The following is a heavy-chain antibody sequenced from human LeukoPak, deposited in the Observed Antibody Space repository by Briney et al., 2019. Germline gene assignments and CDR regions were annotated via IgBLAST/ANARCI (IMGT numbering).Heavy chain of an antibody. V-gene: IGHV4-34*01. J-gene: IGHJ5*02. CDR2: INHSGGT. CDR3: AFEGPVSGYAFDP. CDR1: GESFSKYY. D-gene: IGHD5-12*01. Sequence: SETLSLTCAVYGESFSKYYWSWIRQPPGKGLEWLGQINHSGGTNYHPSLKTRVTISLDTSKNQVSLKLRSVTAADTAVYYCAFEGPVSGYAFDPWGQGALVAVSS.